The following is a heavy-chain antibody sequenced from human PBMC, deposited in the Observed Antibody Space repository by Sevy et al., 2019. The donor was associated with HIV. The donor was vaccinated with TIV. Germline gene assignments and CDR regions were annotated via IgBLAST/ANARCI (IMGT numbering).Heavy chain of an antibody. J-gene: IGHJ4*02. CDR2: ISHGGGTT. CDR3: ARRYLPSAPPALDY. CDR1: GFTFSAYA. V-gene: IGHV3-23*01. D-gene: IGHD2-2*01. Sequence: GGSLRLSCAASGFTFSAYAMSWVRQAPGKGLEWVSVISHGGGTTYYADSVKGRFTISRDDSKDTVYLEMNSLRAEDTAVYYCARRYLPSAPPALDYWGQGTLVTVSS.